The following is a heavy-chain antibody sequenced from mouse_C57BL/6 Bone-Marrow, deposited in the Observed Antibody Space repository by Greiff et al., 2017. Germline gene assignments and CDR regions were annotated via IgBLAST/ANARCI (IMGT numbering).Heavy chain of an antibody. CDR3: ARSGYDYDGFAY. J-gene: IGHJ3*01. CDR1: GYTFTDYN. V-gene: IGHV1-18*01. CDR2: INPNNGGT. D-gene: IGHD2-4*01. Sequence: EVKLLESGPELVKPGASVKIPCKASGYTFTDYNMDWVKQSHGKSLEWIGDINPNNGGTIYNQKFKGKATLTVDKSSSTAYMELRSLTSEDTAVYYCARSGYDYDGFAYWGQGTLVTVSA.